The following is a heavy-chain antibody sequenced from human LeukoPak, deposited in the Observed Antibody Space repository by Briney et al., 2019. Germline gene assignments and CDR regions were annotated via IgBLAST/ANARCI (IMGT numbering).Heavy chain of an antibody. J-gene: IGHJ5*02. CDR1: GFTFSSYG. CDR3: AKDPRYSNYVRWFDP. CDR2: ISSSSSYI. Sequence: GGSLRLSCAASGFTFSSYGINWVRQAPGRGLEWVSCISSSSSYIYYADSVKGRFTISRDNAKNSLYLQMNSLRAEDTAVYYCAKDPRYSNYVRWFDPWGQGTLVTVSS. D-gene: IGHD4-11*01. V-gene: IGHV3-21*04.